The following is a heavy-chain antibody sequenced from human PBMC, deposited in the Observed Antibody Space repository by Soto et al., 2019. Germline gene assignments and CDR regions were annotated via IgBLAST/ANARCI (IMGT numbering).Heavy chain of an antibody. CDR1: GFTFSAYS. Sequence: GGSLRLSCAASGFTFSAYSLNWVRQAPGKGLEWISYITSSGTVIYYADSVKGRFTISRDNARNSLYLQMNSLRDDDTAVYYCATDRYCSGSTCYTDKISWGQGTLVTAPQ. J-gene: IGHJ5*02. V-gene: IGHV3-48*02. CDR2: ITSSGTVI. D-gene: IGHD2-2*01. CDR3: ATDRYCSGSTCYTDKIS.